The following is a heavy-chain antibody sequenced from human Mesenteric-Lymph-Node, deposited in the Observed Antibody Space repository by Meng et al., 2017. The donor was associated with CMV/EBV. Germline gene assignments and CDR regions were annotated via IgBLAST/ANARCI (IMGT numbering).Heavy chain of an antibody. D-gene: IGHD6-13*01. CDR1: GYTFTSYD. Sequence: ASVKVSCKASGYTFTSYDINWVRQATGQGLEWMGWMHPNSGNTGYAQKFQGRVTMTRNTSISTAYMELSSLRSEDTAVYYCARGTIAAAGPPYGMDVWGQGTTVTVSS. CDR2: MHPNSGNT. CDR3: ARGTIAAAGPPYGMDV. J-gene: IGHJ6*02. V-gene: IGHV1-8*01.